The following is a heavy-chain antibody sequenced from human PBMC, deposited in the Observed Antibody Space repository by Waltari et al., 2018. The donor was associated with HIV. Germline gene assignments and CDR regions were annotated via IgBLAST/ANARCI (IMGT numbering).Heavy chain of an antibody. D-gene: IGHD6-19*01. CDR2: IIWTSGYK. J-gene: IGHJ4*02. V-gene: IGHV3-9*01. CDR3: AKDRYSSGYSGPDY. Sequence: EVQLVESGGGLVQPGRSLRLSCAASGFTFDEYAMHWVRQAPGNGLEWVAGIIWTSGYKGYAASVKGRFTISRDNAKKSLFLQMNSLRAEDTAFYYCAKDRYSSGYSGPDYWGQGILVTVSS. CDR1: GFTFDEYA.